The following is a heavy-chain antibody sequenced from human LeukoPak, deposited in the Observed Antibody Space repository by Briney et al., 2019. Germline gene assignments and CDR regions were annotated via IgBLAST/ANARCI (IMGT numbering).Heavy chain of an antibody. CDR2: ISGSGGST. D-gene: IGHD3-3*01. V-gene: IGHV3-23*01. CDR1: GFTFSSYA. J-gene: IGHJ4*02. Sequence: PGGSLRLSCAASGFTFSSYAMSWVRQAPGKGLEWVSAISGSGGSTYYADSVKGRFTISRDNSKNTLYLQMNSLRAEDTAVYYCAKRGLRFLEWSHLDYWGQGTLVTVSS. CDR3: AKRGLRFLEWSHLDY.